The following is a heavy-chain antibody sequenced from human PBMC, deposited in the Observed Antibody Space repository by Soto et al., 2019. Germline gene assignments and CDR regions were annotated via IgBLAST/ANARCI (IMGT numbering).Heavy chain of an antibody. CDR1: GGSISSYY. V-gene: IGHV4-59*08. D-gene: IGHD1-26*01. Sequence: QVQLQESGPGLVKPSETLSLTCTVSGGSISSYYWSWIRQPPGKGLEWIGYIHYSGSTNYNPSLKSRVTISVDTSKNQFSLKLSSVTAADTAVYYCARAVGPNLNFDYWGQGTLVTVSS. CDR3: ARAVGPNLNFDY. J-gene: IGHJ4*02. CDR2: IHYSGST.